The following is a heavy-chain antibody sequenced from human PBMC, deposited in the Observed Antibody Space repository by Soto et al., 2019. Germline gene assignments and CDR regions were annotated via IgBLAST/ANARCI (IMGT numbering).Heavy chain of an antibody. V-gene: IGHV6-1*01. D-gene: IGHD6-6*01. Sequence: SQTLSLTCAISGDSVSSNSAAWNWIRQSPSRGLEWLGRTYYRSKWYNDYAVFVKSRITINPDTSKNQFSLQLNSVTPEDTAVYYCARDGAYSSSSRSGWFDPWGQGTLVTVSS. CDR1: GDSVSSNSAA. CDR3: ARDGAYSSSSRSGWFDP. CDR2: TYYRSKWYN. J-gene: IGHJ5*02.